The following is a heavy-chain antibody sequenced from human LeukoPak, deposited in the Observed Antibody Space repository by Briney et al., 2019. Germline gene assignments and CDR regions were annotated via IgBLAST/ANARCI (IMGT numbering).Heavy chain of an antibody. CDR2: INAGNGNT. CDR1: GYTFTSYA. Sequence: GASVKVSCMASGYTFTSYAMHWVRQAPGQRLEWMGWINAGNGNTKYSQKFQGRVTITRDTSASTAYMELSSLRSEDTAVYYCAREDIAVAADYWGQGTLVTVSS. CDR3: AREDIAVAADY. J-gene: IGHJ4*02. D-gene: IGHD6-19*01. V-gene: IGHV1-3*01.